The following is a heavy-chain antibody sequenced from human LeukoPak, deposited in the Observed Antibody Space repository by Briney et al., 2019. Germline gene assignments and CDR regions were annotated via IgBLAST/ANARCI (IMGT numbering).Heavy chain of an antibody. V-gene: IGHV3-74*01. CDR2: INSDGSTT. J-gene: IGHJ3*02. CDR3: AKDLVGIVVVVAATGAFDI. Sequence: PGGSLRLSCAASGFTFSNYWMHWVRQAPGKGLVWVSHINSDGSTTNYAGSVKGRFTISRDNAKNTLYLQMNSLRAEDTAVYYCAKDLVGIVVVVAATGAFDIWGQGTMVTVSS. CDR1: GFTFSNYW. D-gene: IGHD2-15*01.